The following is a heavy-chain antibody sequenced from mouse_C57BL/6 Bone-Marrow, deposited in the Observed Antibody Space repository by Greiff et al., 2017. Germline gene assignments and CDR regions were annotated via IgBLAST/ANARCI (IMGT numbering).Heavy chain of an antibody. CDR2: IDPENGDT. V-gene: IGHV14-4*01. Sequence: EVQGVASGAELVRPGASVKLSCTASGFNIKDDYMHWVKQRPEQGLEWIGWIDPENGDTEYASKFQGKATITSDTSSNTAYLQLSSLTSEDTAVYYCTLITTVVATDYWGQGTTLTVSS. J-gene: IGHJ2*01. CDR1: GFNIKDDY. CDR3: TLITTVVATDY. D-gene: IGHD1-1*01.